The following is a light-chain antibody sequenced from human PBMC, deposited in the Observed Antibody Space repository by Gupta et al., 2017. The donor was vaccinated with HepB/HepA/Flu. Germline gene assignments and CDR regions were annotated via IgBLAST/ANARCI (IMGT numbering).Light chain of an antibody. CDR2: GNS. CDR3: QSYDSSLSGSWV. Sequence: QSVLTQPPPVSGAPGQRVTISCTGSSSNIGAGYDVHWYQQLPGTAPNLLIYGNSNRHSGVPDRFSGSKSGTSAALAITGLQAEDEADYYCQSYDSSLSGSWVFGGGTKLTVL. J-gene: IGLJ3*02. CDR1: SSNIGAGYD. V-gene: IGLV1-40*01.